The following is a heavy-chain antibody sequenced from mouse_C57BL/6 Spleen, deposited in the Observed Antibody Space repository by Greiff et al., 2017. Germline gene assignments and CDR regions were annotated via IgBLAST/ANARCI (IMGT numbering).Heavy chain of an antibody. D-gene: IGHD1-1*01. V-gene: IGHV1-72*01. CDR1: GYTFTSYW. CDR3: ARAHYYGSFYYAMDY. J-gene: IGHJ4*01. Sequence: QVQLKQPGAELVKPGASVKLSCKASGYTFTSYWMHWVKQRPGRGLEWIGRIDPKSGGTKYNEKFKSKATLTVDKPSSTAYMQLSSLTSEDSAVYYCARAHYYGSFYYAMDYWGQGTSVTVSS. CDR2: IDPKSGGT.